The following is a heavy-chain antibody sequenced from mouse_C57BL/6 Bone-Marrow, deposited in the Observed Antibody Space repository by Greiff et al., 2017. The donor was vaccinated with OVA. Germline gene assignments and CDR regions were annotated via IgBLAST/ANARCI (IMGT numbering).Heavy chain of an antibody. J-gene: IGHJ1*03. CDR1: GFNIKDYY. CDR2: IDPEDGDT. D-gene: IGHD2-4*01. Sequence: VQLQQSGAELVRPGASVKLSCTASGFNIKDYYMHWVKQRPEQGLEWIGRIDPEDGDTEYAPKFQGKATMTADISSNTAYLQLSSLTSEDTAVYYSFYYDYDVRNFDVWGTGTTVTVSS. V-gene: IGHV14-1*01. CDR3: FYYDYDVRNFDV.